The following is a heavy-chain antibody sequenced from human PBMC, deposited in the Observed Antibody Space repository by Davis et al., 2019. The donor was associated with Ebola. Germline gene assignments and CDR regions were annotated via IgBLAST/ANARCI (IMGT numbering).Heavy chain of an antibody. V-gene: IGHV4-34*01. Sequence: SETLSLTCALYAGSSSGHYWSWIRQPPGKGLEWNGEIKHSVSTNYNPSLKSPVTIPVDKPKNQFSLKLSSVTAADTAVYCCARDTGYWRGDWFDPWGQGTLVTVSS. D-gene: IGHD6-13*01. CDR2: IKHSVST. CDR3: ARDTGYWRGDWFDP. J-gene: IGHJ5*02. CDR1: AGSSSGHY.